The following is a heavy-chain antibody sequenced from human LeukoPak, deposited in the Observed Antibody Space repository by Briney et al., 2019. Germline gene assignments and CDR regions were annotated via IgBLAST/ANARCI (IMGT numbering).Heavy chain of an antibody. J-gene: IGHJ4*02. CDR3: ASQLIDAPYYDFWSGYYGRFDY. V-gene: IGHV4-39*01. CDR1: GGSISSSSYY. D-gene: IGHD3-3*01. Sequence: PSETLSLTCTVSGGSISSSSYYWGWIRQPPGKGLEWIGSIYYSGSTYYNPSLKSRVTISVDTSKNQFSLKLSSVTAADTAVYYCASQLIDAPYYDFWSGYYGRFDYWGQGTLVTVSS. CDR2: IYYSGST.